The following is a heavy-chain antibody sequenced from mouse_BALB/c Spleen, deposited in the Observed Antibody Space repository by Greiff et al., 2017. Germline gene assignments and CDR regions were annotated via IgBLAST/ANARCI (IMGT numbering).Heavy chain of an antibody. D-gene: IGHD2-2*01. CDR3: ASIYYGYLYAMDY. Sequence: EVQLQESGPELVKPGASVKISCKASGYTFTDYNMHWVKQSHGKSLEWIGYIYPYNGGTGYNQKFKSKATLTVDNSSSTAYMELRSLTSEDSAVYYCASIYYGYLYAMDYWGQGTSVTVSS. J-gene: IGHJ4*01. V-gene: IGHV1S29*02. CDR2: IYPYNGGT. CDR1: GYTFTDYN.